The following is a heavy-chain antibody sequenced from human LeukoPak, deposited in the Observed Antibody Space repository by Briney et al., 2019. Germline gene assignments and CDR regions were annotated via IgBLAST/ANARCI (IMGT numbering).Heavy chain of an antibody. CDR2: ITGSGETK. Sequence: GGSLRLSCAASGFTVSSNYMSWVRRAPGKGLEWVSAITGSGETKYYADSVKGRFTMSRDNSKNTLYLQMNSLRDEDTAEYFCAKESLVVIESYFDYWGQGTLVTVSS. V-gene: IGHV3-23*01. CDR3: AKESLVVIESYFDY. D-gene: IGHD3-16*02. CDR1: GFTVSSNY. J-gene: IGHJ4*02.